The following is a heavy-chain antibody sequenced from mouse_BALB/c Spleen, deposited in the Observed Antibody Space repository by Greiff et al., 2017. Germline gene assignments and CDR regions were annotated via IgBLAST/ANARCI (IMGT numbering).Heavy chain of an antibody. Sequence: EVQVVESGGGLVKPGGSLKLSCAASGFTFSSYAMSWVRQSPEKRLEWVAEISSGGSYTYYPDTVTGRFTISRDNAKNTLYLEMSSLRSEDTAMYYCARDGWLLRYWGQGTLVTVSA. J-gene: IGHJ3*01. D-gene: IGHD2-3*01. V-gene: IGHV5-9-4*01. CDR3: ARDGWLLRY. CDR2: ISSGGSYT. CDR1: GFTFSSYA.